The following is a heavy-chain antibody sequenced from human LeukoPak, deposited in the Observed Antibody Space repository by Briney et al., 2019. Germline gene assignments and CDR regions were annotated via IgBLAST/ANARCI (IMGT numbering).Heavy chain of an antibody. D-gene: IGHD2-21*02. V-gene: IGHV1-8*01. CDR1: GYTFTSYD. CDR3: ARAGSSAYCGGDCYPHPIDY. J-gene: IGHJ4*02. Sequence: ASVKVSCKASGYTFTSYDINWVRQATGQGLEWMGWMNPNSGNTGYAQKFQGRVTMTRNTSISTAYMELSSLRSEDTAVYHCARAGSSAYCGGDCYPHPIDYWGQGTLVTVSS. CDR2: MNPNSGNT.